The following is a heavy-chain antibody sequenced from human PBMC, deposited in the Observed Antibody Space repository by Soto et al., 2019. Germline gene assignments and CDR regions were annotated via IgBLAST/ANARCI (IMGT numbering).Heavy chain of an antibody. CDR2: ISGSGGST. Sequence: EVQLLESGGGLVQPGGSLRLSCAASGFTFRSYAMSWVRQAPGKGLEWVSAISGSGGSTYYADSVKGRFTISRDNSKNTLYLQMNSLRAEDTAVYYCAKEGSNYDFWSGYPYYFDYWGQGTLVTVSS. CDR1: GFTFRSYA. J-gene: IGHJ4*02. V-gene: IGHV3-23*01. D-gene: IGHD3-3*01. CDR3: AKEGSNYDFWSGYPYYFDY.